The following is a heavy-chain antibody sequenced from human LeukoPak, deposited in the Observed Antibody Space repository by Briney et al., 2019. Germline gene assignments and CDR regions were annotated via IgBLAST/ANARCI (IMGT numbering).Heavy chain of an antibody. CDR3: AGQFDSSGSYFY. Sequence: WETLSLTCTVSGSGYSISGGFYWGWIRQPPGKGLEWIGSIYHSGSTYYNPSLKSRATISVDTSKNQFSLKLKFVTAADTAVYYCAGQFDSSGSYFYWGQGTLVTVSS. J-gene: IGHJ4*02. D-gene: IGHD3-22*01. V-gene: IGHV4-38-2*02. CDR1: GSGYSISGGFY. CDR2: IYHSGST.